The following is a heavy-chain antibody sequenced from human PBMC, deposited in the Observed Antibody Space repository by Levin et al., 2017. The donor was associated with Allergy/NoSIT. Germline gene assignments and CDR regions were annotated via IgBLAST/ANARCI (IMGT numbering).Heavy chain of an antibody. CDR2: IYYSGST. CDR3: ARQGPVVVAATPPSDDDAFDI. D-gene: IGHD2-15*01. CDR1: GGSISSSSYY. V-gene: IGHV4-39*01. J-gene: IGHJ3*02. Sequence: PSQTLSLTCTVSGGSISSSSYYWGWIRQPPGKGLEWIGSIYYSGSTYYNPSLKSRVTISVDTSKNQFSLKLSSVTAADTAVYYCARQGPVVVAATPPSDDDAFDIWGQGTMVTVSS.